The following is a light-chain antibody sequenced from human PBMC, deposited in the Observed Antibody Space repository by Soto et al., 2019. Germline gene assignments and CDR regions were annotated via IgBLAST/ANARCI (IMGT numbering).Light chain of an antibody. CDR1: QSISSY. CDR2: AAS. V-gene: IGKV1-39*01. CDR3: QHSYSTPLT. J-gene: IGKJ4*01. Sequence: DIQMTQSPSSLSASVGDRVTITCRASQSISSYLNWHQQKPGKAPKLLIYAASSLQSGVPSRFSGSGSGTDFTLTISSLQPEDFATYYCQHSYSTPLTFGGGTKVDIK.